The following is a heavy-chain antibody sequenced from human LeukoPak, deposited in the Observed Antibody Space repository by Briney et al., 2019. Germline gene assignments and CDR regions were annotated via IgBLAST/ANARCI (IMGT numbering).Heavy chain of an antibody. CDR2: IYYSGST. Sequence: SETLSLTCTVSGGSISSSSYYWGWIRQPPGKGLEWIGSIYYSGSTYYNPSLKSRVTISVDTSKNQFSLKLSSVTAADTAVYYCARRRGYSYGYNWYFDLWGRGTLVTVSS. CDR1: GGSISSSSYY. V-gene: IGHV4-39*01. D-gene: IGHD5-18*01. J-gene: IGHJ2*01. CDR3: ARRRGYSYGYNWYFDL.